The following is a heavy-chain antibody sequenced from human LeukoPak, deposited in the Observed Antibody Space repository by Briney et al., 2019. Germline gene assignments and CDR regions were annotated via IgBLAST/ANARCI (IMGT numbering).Heavy chain of an antibody. D-gene: IGHD7-27*01. CDR2: TYYRSNWYS. CDR3: ARGRNGDDFDC. CDR1: GDSVSSNSAA. Sequence: SQTLSLTCAIFGDSVSSNSAAWSWIRQSPSRGLEWLGKTYYRSNWYSDYAVSVKSRITINRDTSKNQFSLQLNSVTPEDTAVYYCARGRNGDDFDCWGQGTLVTVSP. J-gene: IGHJ4*02. V-gene: IGHV6-1*01.